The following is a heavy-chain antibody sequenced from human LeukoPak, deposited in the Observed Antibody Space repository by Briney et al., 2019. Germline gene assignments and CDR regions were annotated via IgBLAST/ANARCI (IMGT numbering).Heavy chain of an antibody. Sequence: PSETLSLTCTVSGGSISSSSYYWGWIRQPPGTGLEWIGRIYYSGSTYYNPSLKSRVTISVDTSKNQFSLKLSSVTAADTAVYYCASSLLWFGRDWFDPWGQGTLVTVSS. V-gene: IGHV4-39*01. D-gene: IGHD3-10*01. CDR3: ASSLLWFGRDWFDP. CDR2: IYYSGST. CDR1: GGSISSSSYY. J-gene: IGHJ5*02.